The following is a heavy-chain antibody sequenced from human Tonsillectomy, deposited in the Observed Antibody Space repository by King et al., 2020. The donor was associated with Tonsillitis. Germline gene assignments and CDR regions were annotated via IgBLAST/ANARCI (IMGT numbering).Heavy chain of an antibody. CDR1: GFTFSSYW. Sequence: VQLVESGGGLVQSGGSLRLSCAASGFTFSSYWMHWVRQAPGKGLVWVSRINSDGSGTTYADSVKGRFTISRDNAKNTLYLQMNSLRAEDTAVYYCATCVWSGYSLYYFDYWGQGTLLTVSS. CDR2: INSDGSGT. J-gene: IGHJ4*02. CDR3: ATCVWSGYSLYYFDY. V-gene: IGHV3-74*01. D-gene: IGHD3-3*01.